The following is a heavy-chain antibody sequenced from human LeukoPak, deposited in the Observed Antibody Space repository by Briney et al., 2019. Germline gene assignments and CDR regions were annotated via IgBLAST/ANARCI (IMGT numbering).Heavy chain of an antibody. CDR2: IYPGDSDT. D-gene: IGHD6-6*01. CDR3: ARRIYSSSTNWFDP. Sequence: GESLKISCKGSGCSFTSYWIGWVRQMSGKGLEWMGIIYPGDSDTRYSPSFQGQVTISADKSISTAYLQWSSLKASDTAIYYCARRIYSSSTNWFDPWGQGTLVTVSS. V-gene: IGHV5-51*01. CDR1: GCSFTSYW. J-gene: IGHJ5*02.